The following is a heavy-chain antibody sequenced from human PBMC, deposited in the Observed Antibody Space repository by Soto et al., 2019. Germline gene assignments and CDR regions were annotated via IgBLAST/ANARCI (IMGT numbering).Heavy chain of an antibody. Sequence: QVQLQESGPGLVKPSQTLSLTCTVSGGSISSGDYYWSWIRQPPGKGLEWIGYIYYSGSTYYNPSLKSRVTISVDTSKNQFSLKLSSVTAADTAVYYCARRPGGYCISTSCYGAGDYYYYYDMDVWGQGTTVTVSS. CDR2: IYYSGST. CDR3: ARRPGGYCISTSCYGAGDYYYYYDMDV. CDR1: GGSISSGDYY. V-gene: IGHV4-30-4*01. D-gene: IGHD2-2*01. J-gene: IGHJ6*02.